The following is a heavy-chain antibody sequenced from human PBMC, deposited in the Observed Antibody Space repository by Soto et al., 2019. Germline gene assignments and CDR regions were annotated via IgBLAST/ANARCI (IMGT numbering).Heavy chain of an antibody. CDR1: GGSFNDYY. Sequence: SETLSLTXAVYGGSFNDYYWIWIRQPPGKGLEWIGEINHSGSTNYNPSLKSRVTISVDTSKNQFSLILSSVTAADTAVYYCARGRVNYYGLGSSLDYWGQGTLVTVSS. D-gene: IGHD3-10*01. CDR3: ARGRVNYYGLGSSLDY. CDR2: INHSGST. V-gene: IGHV4-34*01. J-gene: IGHJ4*02.